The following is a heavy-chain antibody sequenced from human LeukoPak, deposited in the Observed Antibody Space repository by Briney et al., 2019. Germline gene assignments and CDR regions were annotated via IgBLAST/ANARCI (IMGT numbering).Heavy chain of an antibody. V-gene: IGHV3-15*01. CDR2: IKSKTDGGTT. J-gene: IGHJ4*02. Sequence: GGSLRLSCAASGFTFSNAWMSWVRQAPGKGLEWVGRIKSKTDGGTTDYAAPVKGRFTISRDDSKNTLYLQMNSLKTEDTAVYYCTTGNNPLYYYDSSGYYYWGQGTLVTVSS. CDR3: TTGNNPLYYYDSSGYYY. D-gene: IGHD3-22*01. CDR1: GFTFSNAW.